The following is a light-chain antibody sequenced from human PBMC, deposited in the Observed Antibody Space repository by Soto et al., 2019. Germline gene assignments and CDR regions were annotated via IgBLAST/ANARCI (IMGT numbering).Light chain of an antibody. J-gene: IGKJ5*01. CDR1: QSISRN. Sequence: DIQMTQSLSSLSASVGDRVTITCRASQSISRNLNWYQHKPGKAPKLLIYAASSLQNGVPSRFSGGGSGTEFTLRISSLQPEDFGTYYCQQSYTTASITFGQGTRLEIK. V-gene: IGKV1-39*01. CDR2: AAS. CDR3: QQSYTTASIT.